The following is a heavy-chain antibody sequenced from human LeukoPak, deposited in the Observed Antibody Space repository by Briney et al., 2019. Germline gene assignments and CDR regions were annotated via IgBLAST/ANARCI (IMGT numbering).Heavy chain of an antibody. D-gene: IGHD4-17*01. CDR1: GFPFSSYW. V-gene: IGHV3-74*01. Sequence: GGSLRLSCAASGFPFSSYWMHWVRQVPGRGLLWVSRINSDGSATIYADSVRGRFTISRDNAKITLYLQMSGLRVEDTAVYYCAKDLATVTTDGMDVWGRGTTVTVSS. J-gene: IGHJ6*02. CDR2: INSDGSAT. CDR3: AKDLATVTTDGMDV.